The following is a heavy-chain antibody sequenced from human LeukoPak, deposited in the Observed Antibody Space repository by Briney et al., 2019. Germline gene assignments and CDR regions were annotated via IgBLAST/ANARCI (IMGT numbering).Heavy chain of an antibody. J-gene: IGHJ4*02. CDR1: GYTFTGYY. CDR3: ARAYGDSRFTFDY. Sequence: ASVKVSCKASGYTFTGYYMHWVRQAPGQGLEWMGWINPNSGGTNYAQKFQGRVTMTRDTSISTAYMELSRLRSDDTAVYYCARAYGDSRFTFDYWGQGTLVTVSS. D-gene: IGHD4-17*01. CDR2: INPNSGGT. V-gene: IGHV1-2*02.